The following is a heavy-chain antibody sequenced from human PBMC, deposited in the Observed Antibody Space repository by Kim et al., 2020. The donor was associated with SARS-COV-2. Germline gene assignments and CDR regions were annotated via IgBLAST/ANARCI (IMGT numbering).Heavy chain of an antibody. CDR3: ARAVGIAAPLMDV. J-gene: IGHJ6*02. V-gene: IGHV3-21*01. CDR1: GFTFSSYS. Sequence: GGSLRLSCAASGFTFSSYSMNWVRQAPGKGLEWVSSISSSSSYIYYADSVKGRFTISRDNAKNSLYLQMNSLRAEDTAVYYCARAVGIAAPLMDVWGQGTTVTVSS. CDR2: ISSSSSYI. D-gene: IGHD6-13*01.